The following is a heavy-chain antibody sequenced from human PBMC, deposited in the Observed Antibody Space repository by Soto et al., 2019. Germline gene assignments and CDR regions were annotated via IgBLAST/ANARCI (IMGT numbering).Heavy chain of an antibody. CDR3: AKQQWLASGSLDY. Sequence: EVQLLESGGGLVQPGGSLRLSCAASGFTFSSYAMSWVRQAPGKGLEWVSALSGSADSTYYADSVKGRFTISRDKSKNTLYLQMNNLRAEATAVYYCAKQQWLASGSLDYWGQGTLVTVSS. J-gene: IGHJ4*02. D-gene: IGHD6-19*01. V-gene: IGHV3-23*01. CDR1: GFTFSSYA. CDR2: LSGSADST.